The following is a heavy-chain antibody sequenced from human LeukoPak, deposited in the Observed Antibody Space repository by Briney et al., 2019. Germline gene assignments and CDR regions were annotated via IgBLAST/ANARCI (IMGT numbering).Heavy chain of an antibody. CDR1: GGSFSGYY. Sequence: SETLSLTCAVYGGSFSGYYWSWIRQPPGKGLEWIGEINHSGSTSYNPSLKSRVTISVDTSKNQFSLKLSSVTAADTAVYYCAREKGYSYGRPIDYWGQGTLVTVSS. CDR2: INHSGST. D-gene: IGHD5-18*01. V-gene: IGHV4-34*01. CDR3: AREKGYSYGRPIDY. J-gene: IGHJ4*02.